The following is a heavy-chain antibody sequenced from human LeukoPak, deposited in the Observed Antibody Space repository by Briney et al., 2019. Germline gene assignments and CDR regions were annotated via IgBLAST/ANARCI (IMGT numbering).Heavy chain of an antibody. V-gene: IGHV4-59*08. CDR1: GGSISSYY. J-gene: IGHJ6*02. CDR2: IYYSGST. CDR3: ARHSGYYDSSGYYYYYYYGMDV. Sequence: SETLSLTCTVSGGSISSYYWSWIRQPPGKGLEWIGYIYYSGSTNYNPSLKSRVTISVDTSKNQFSLKLSSVTAADTAVYYCARHSGYYDSSGYYYYYYYGMDVWGQGTTVTVSS. D-gene: IGHD3-22*01.